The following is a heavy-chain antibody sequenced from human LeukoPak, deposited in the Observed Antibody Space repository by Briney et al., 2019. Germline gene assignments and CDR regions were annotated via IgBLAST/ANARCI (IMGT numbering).Heavy chain of an antibody. CDR1: GFMFDSYS. D-gene: IGHD4-11*01. Sequence: PGGSLRLSCVVSGFMFDSYSMNWVRQAPGKGLEWIAYISNSGSPIYYADSVKGRFTISRDKDKSSLYLQMNSLAADDTAVYYCARGLALGLTVTPKAFDYWGQGTLVTIS. J-gene: IGHJ4*02. CDR2: ISNSGSPI. V-gene: IGHV3-48*01. CDR3: ARGLALGLTVTPKAFDY.